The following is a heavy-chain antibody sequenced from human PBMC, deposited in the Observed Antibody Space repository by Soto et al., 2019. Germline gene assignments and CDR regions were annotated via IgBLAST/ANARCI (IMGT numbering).Heavy chain of an antibody. D-gene: IGHD3-22*01. Sequence: QVQLVQSGSEVKKPGSSVKVSCKASVGTFSRSAISWVRQAPGQGLEWMGGIIPIFGTANYAQKFQGRVTITADKSTSKGYMEVSSLISEYTTVYYSASDIGYQINWGQGTLVTVSS. CDR1: VGTFSRSA. V-gene: IGHV1-69*06. J-gene: IGHJ4*02. CDR3: ASDIGYQIN. CDR2: IIPIFGTA.